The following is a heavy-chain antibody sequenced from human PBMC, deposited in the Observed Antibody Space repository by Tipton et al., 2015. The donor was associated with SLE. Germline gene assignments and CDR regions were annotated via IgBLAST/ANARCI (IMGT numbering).Heavy chain of an antibody. CDR3: VSPFTAMVQGTQY. CDR2: INSDGSRT. D-gene: IGHD3-10*01. J-gene: IGHJ4*02. Sequence: SLRLSCLASGFTFSSSWMHWVRQAPGKGLVWVSHINSDGSRTNYADSVKGRFTISRDNAKNTLYLQMNSLRAEDTALYYCVSPFTAMVQGTQYWVQGTLLTVSS. V-gene: IGHV3-74*01. CDR1: GFTFSSSW.